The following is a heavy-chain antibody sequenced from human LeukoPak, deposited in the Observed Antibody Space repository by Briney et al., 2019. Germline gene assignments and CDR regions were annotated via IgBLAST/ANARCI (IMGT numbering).Heavy chain of an antibody. CDR3: ARGLYYYDSSGYYAIFDY. V-gene: IGHV4-4*02. D-gene: IGHD3-22*01. Sequence: SEILSLTCAVSGGSISSSNWWSWVRQPPGKGLEWIGEIYHSGSTNYNPSLKSRVTISVDKSKNQFSLKLSSVTAADTAVYYCARGLYYYDSSGYYAIFDYWGQGTLVTVSS. CDR1: GGSISSSNW. CDR2: IYHSGST. J-gene: IGHJ4*02.